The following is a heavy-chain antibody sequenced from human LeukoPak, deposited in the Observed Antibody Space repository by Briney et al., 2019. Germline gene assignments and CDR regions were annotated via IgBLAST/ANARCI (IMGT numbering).Heavy chain of an antibody. CDR1: GYTFPTYW. D-gene: IGHD6-6*01. Sequence: GESLKISCKGSGYTFPTYWIGWVRQMPGKGREWMGMIYPGDSDTRYSPSFQGQVTISADKSISTAYLQWSSLKASDTAIYYCARHKSASSRENFDYWGQGTLVTVSS. J-gene: IGHJ4*02. V-gene: IGHV5-51*01. CDR3: ARHKSASSRENFDY. CDR2: IYPGDSDT.